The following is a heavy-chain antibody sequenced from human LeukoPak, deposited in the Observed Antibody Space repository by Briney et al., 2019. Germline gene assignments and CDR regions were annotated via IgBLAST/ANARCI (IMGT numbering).Heavy chain of an antibody. J-gene: IGHJ6*03. CDR1: GYTFTSYG. CDR3: ARYYCSSTSCYTSRGLAYYYYMDV. D-gene: IGHD2-2*02. CDR2: ISAYNGNT. V-gene: IGHV1-18*01. Sequence: ASVKVSCKASGYTFTSYGISWVRQAPGQGLERMGWISAYNGNTNYAQKLQGRVTMTTDTSTSTAYMELRGLRSDDTAVYYCARYYCSSTSCYTSRGLAYYYYMDVWGKGTTVTVSS.